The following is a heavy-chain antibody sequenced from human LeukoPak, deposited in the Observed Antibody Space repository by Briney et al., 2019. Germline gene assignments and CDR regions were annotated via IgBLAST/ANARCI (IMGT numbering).Heavy chain of an antibody. Sequence: GSLRLSCAASGFTFSSYAMHWVRQAPGKGLEWVAVISYDGSNKYCADSVKGRFTISRDNSKNTLYLQMNSLRAEDTAVYYCAREGWFCSGGSCYRYYFDYWGQGTLVTVSS. D-gene: IGHD2-15*01. CDR3: AREGWFCSGGSCYRYYFDY. V-gene: IGHV3-30-3*01. CDR1: GFTFSSYA. CDR2: ISYDGSNK. J-gene: IGHJ4*02.